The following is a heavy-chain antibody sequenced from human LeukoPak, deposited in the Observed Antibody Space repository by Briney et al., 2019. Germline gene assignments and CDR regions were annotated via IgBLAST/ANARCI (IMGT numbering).Heavy chain of an antibody. D-gene: IGHD2-2*01. J-gene: IGHJ5*02. CDR2: MNPNSGNT. CDR3: ARGWGCSSTSCKADNWFDP. Sequence: GASVKVSCKASGYTFTSYDINWVRQATGQGLEWMGWMNPNSGNTGYAQKFQGRVTITRNTSISTAYMELSSLRSEDTAVYYCARGWGCSSTSCKADNWFDPWGQGTLVTVSS. CDR1: GYTFTSYD. V-gene: IGHV1-8*03.